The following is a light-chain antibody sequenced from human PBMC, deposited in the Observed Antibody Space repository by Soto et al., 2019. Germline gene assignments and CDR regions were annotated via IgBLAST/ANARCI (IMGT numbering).Light chain of an antibody. CDR3: QSFDTSLGGYI. Sequence: QLVLTQPPSVSGAPGQRVTIYCTGGSSNIGAGYDVHWYQQLPGTAPQLPIYGNNNRPSGVPDRFSGSKSDTAASLAITGLQAEDEAGYYCQSFDTSLGGYIFGTGTKLTVL. CDR2: GNN. J-gene: IGLJ1*01. V-gene: IGLV1-40*01. CDR1: SSNIGAGYD.